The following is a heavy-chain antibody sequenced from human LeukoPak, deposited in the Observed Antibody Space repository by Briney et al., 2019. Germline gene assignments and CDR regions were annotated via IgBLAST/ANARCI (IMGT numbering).Heavy chain of an antibody. Sequence: GGSLRLSCAASGFTFDDYAMHWVRQAPGKGLEWVSGISWNSGSIGYADSVKGRFTISRDNAKNSLYLQMNSLRAEDTALYYCAKDGFDPWGQGTLVTVSS. CDR3: AKDGFDP. CDR1: GFTFDDYA. CDR2: ISWNSGSI. J-gene: IGHJ5*02. V-gene: IGHV3-9*01.